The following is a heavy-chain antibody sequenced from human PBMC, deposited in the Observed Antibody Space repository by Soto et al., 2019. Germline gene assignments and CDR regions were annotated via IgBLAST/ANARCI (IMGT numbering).Heavy chain of an antibody. J-gene: IGHJ4*02. CDR1: GGSISSYY. D-gene: IGHD2-21*01. CDR3: ASRWGGTFDY. CDR2: IYYSGST. Sequence: QVQLQESGPGLVKPSETLSLTCTVSGGSISSYYWSWIRQPPGKGLEWIGYIYYSGSTNYNPSLXSXAXIXXDTSKNQFSLMLSSVTAADTAVYYCASRWGGTFDYWGQGTLVTVSS. V-gene: IGHV4-59*01.